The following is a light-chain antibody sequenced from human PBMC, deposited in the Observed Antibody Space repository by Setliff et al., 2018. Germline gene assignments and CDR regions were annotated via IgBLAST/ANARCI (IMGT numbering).Light chain of an antibody. CDR2: HNN. CDR3: QSYDNTLGVSI. CDR1: RSNIGAGHD. Sequence: QSALTQPPSVSGAPGQRVSISCSGGRSNIGAGHDVHWYYRLAGTAPKLLIYHNNNRASGIPDRFSGSKSGTSASLAIAELQAEDEADYYCQSYDNTLGVSIFGGGTQLTVL. J-gene: IGLJ2*01. V-gene: IGLV1-40*01.